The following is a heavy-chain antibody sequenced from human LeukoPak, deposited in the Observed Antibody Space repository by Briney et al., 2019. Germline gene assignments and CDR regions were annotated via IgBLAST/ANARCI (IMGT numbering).Heavy chain of an antibody. J-gene: IGHJ5*02. Sequence: QPSETLSLTCAVYGGSFSGYYWSWIRQPPGKGLEWIGEINHSGSTNYNPSLKSRVTISVDTSKNQFSLKLSSVTAADTAVYYCAISGHTSGENWFDPWGQGTLDTVSS. CDR1: GGSFSGYY. CDR2: INHSGST. D-gene: IGHD3-10*01. CDR3: AISGHTSGENWFDP. V-gene: IGHV4-34*01.